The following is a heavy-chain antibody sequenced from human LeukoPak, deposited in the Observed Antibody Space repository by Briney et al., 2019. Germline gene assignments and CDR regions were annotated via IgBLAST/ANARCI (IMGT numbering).Heavy chain of an antibody. CDR1: GGSISTDGYY. CDR3: ARHGSSWYDY. D-gene: IGHD6-13*01. CDR2: IYHSGST. J-gene: IGHJ4*02. Sequence: SETLSLTCTVSGGSISTDGYYWSWIRQPPGKGLEWIGNIYHSGSTYYNPSLKSRVTISVDTSKNQFSLKLSSVTAADTAVYYCARHGSSWYDYWGQGTLVTVSS. V-gene: IGHV4-30-2*01.